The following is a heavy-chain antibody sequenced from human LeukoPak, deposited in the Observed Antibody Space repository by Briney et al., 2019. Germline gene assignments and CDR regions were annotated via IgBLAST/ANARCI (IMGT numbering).Heavy chain of an antibody. CDR1: GFTFSSYG. D-gene: IGHD3-22*01. CDR2: IWYDGDNK. J-gene: IGHJ4*02. CDR3: ARIGGDSSTWRKDY. Sequence: PGGSLRLSCAASGFTFSSYGMHWVRQAPGKGLERVAVIWYDGDNKYYADSVKGRFTISRDTSKNTLYLQMNSLRAEDTAVYYCARIGGDSSTWRKDYWGQGTLVTVSS. V-gene: IGHV3-33*01.